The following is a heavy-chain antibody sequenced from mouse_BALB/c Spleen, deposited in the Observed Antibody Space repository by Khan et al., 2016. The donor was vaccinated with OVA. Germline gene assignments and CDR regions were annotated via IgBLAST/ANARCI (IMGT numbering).Heavy chain of an antibody. CDR1: RFTISSYG. D-gene: IGHD2-12*01. Sequence: EGERGESGGGIVQPGGSLKGSCAASRFTISSYGMLSVRQTPDKGLELVATMDSNGGRTDYPDSVKRRFTSSGDNAKNALYLQMRSLKSEDTAMYYCARSAIWGQGTTLTVSS. V-gene: IGHV5-6-3*01. CDR2: MDSNGGRT. CDR3: ARSAI. J-gene: IGHJ2*01.